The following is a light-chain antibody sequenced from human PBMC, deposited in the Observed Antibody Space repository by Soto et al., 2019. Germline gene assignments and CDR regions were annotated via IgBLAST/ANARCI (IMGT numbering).Light chain of an antibody. Sequence: DIQMTQSPSSVSASVGDSVTITCRASQSISSYLNWYQQKPGKAPKLXIYAASSLESGVPSRFRGSGSGTEFTLTISGLKPDDFETYYCQQFNSYPITFGQGTRLEI. CDR2: AAS. J-gene: IGKJ5*01. V-gene: IGKV1-39*01. CDR3: QQFNSYPIT. CDR1: QSISSY.